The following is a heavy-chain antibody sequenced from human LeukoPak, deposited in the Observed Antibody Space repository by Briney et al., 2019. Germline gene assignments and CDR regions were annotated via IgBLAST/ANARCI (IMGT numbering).Heavy chain of an antibody. CDR3: ARRSPEAVAGAFDY. CDR2: IYYSGST. D-gene: IGHD1-26*01. Sequence: SGTLSLTCTVSGGSISSSSYYWGWLRQPPGKGLEWIGSIYYSGSTYYNPSLKSRVTISVDTSKNQFSLKLSSVTAADTAVYYCARRSPEAVAGAFDYWGQGTLVTVSS. J-gene: IGHJ4*02. CDR1: GGSISSSSYY. V-gene: IGHV4-39*01.